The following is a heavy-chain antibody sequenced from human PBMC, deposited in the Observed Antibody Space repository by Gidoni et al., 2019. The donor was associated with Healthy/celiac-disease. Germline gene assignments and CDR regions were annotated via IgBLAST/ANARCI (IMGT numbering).Heavy chain of an antibody. CDR2: ISYDGSNK. V-gene: IGHV3-30-3*01. D-gene: IGHD3-3*01. CDR1: GFTFSSYA. J-gene: IGHJ2*01. CDR3: ARGHLGWSDWYFDL. Sequence: QVQLVESGGGVVQPGRSLRLSCAASGFTFSSYARHWVRQAPGKGLEWVAVISYDGSNKYYADSVKCRFTISRDNSKNTLYLQMNSLRAEDTAVYYCARGHLGWSDWYFDLWGRGTLVTVSS.